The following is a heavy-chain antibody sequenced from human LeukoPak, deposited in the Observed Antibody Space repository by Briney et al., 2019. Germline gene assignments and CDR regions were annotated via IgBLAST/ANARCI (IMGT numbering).Heavy chain of an antibody. D-gene: IGHD4-17*01. Sequence: PGGSLRLSCAASGFTFSSYWMSWVRQAPGKGLGWVANIKQDGSEKYYVDSVKGRFTISRDNAKNSLYLQMNSLRAEDTAVYYCARDSGGPITVTGRNYFDYWGQGTLVTVSS. CDR2: IKQDGSEK. CDR1: GFTFSSYW. J-gene: IGHJ4*02. CDR3: ARDSGGPITVTGRNYFDY. V-gene: IGHV3-7*01.